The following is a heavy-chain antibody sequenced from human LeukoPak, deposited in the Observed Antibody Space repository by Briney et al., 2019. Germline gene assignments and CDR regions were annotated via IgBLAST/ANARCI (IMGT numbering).Heavy chain of an antibody. CDR2: INPNSGGT. D-gene: IGHD3-10*01. J-gene: IGHJ4*02. CDR3: AGASPEYYYGSGSYAVRGAFDY. CDR1: GYTFTSYG. Sequence: GASVKVSCKASGYTFTSYGISWVRQAPGKGLEWMGWINPNSGGTNYAQKFQGRVTMTRDTSISTAYMELSRLRSDDTAVYYCAGASPEYYYGSGSYAVRGAFDYWGQGTLVTVSS. V-gene: IGHV1-2*02.